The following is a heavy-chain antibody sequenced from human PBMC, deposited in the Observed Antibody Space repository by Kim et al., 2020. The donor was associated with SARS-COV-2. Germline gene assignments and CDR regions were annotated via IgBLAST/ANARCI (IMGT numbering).Heavy chain of an antibody. CDR3: ARDLGPWGVGATAFGY. V-gene: IGHV3-7*03. CDR2: IKQDGSEK. D-gene: IGHD1-26*01. J-gene: IGHJ4*02. CDR1: GFTFSSYW. Sequence: GGSLRLSCAASGFTFSSYWMSWVRQAPGKGLEWVANIKQDGSEKYYVDSVKGRFTISRDNAKNSLYLQMNSLRAEDTAVYYCARDLGPWGVGATAFGYWGQGTLVTVSS.